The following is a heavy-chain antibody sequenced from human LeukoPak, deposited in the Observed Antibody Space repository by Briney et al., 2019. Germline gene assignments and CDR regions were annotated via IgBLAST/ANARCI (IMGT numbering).Heavy chain of an antibody. V-gene: IGHV7-4-1*02. CDR3: ATWAMGELSSDAFDI. J-gene: IGHJ3*02. Sequence: ASVKVSCKASGYTFTGYYMHWVRQAPGQGLEWMGWINTNTGNPTYAQGFTGRFVFSLDTSVSTAYLQISSLKAEDTAVYYCATWAMGELSSDAFDIWGQGTMVTVSS. CDR1: GYTFTGYY. D-gene: IGHD3-16*02. CDR2: INTNTGNP.